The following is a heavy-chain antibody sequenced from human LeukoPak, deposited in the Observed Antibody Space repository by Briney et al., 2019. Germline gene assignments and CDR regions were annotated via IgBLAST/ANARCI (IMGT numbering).Heavy chain of an antibody. Sequence: ASVKVSCKASGYTFTGYYIYWGRQAPGQGLEWMGWINPKNGGTSYSQKFQGRVTMTRDTSISTVYMELNRLTSDDTAVYYCARDVMFNYWGQGTLVTVSS. CDR1: GYTFTGYY. J-gene: IGHJ4*02. V-gene: IGHV1-2*02. CDR3: ARDVMFNY. CDR2: INPKNGGT.